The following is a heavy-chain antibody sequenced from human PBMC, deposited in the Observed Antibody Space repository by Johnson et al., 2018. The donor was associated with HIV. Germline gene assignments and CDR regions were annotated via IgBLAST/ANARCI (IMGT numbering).Heavy chain of an antibody. D-gene: IGHD1-7*01. CDR2: INWSGDTT. Sequence: VQLVESGGGLVQPGGSLRLSCAASGFTVSSNYMSWVRQAPGKGLEWVSGINWSGDTTGYADSVKGRFTISRDNVKNSLFLQMNSLRAEDTALYYCARTKLELREGAFDIWGQGTLVTVSS. CDR3: ARTKLELREGAFDI. V-gene: IGHV3-20*04. J-gene: IGHJ3*02. CDR1: GFTVSSNY.